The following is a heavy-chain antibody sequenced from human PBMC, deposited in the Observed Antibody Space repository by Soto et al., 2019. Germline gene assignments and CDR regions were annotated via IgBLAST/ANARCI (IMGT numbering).Heavy chain of an antibody. CDR3: ARYLPTVTTPDY. Sequence: QVQLVQSGAEVKKPGASVKFSCKASGYTFTSYGISWVRQAPGQGLEWMGWISAYNGNPNYAQKLRGRATMNPDTSTSTAYMELRSLRSADTAVYYCARYLPTVTTPDYWGQGTLVTVAA. CDR1: GYTFTSYG. D-gene: IGHD4-17*01. CDR2: ISAYNGNP. J-gene: IGHJ4*02. V-gene: IGHV1-18*04.